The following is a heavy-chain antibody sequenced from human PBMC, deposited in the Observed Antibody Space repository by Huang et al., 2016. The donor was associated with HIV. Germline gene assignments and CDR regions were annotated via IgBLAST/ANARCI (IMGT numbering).Heavy chain of an antibody. D-gene: IGHD4-17*01. CDR3: ARGQLGSYGDYDVLY. CDR2: IIPMVGTH. CDR1: GGTFSKYA. Sequence: QVQLVQSGAEVKTPGSSVKVSCKASGGTFSKYAISWVRQAPVQGLEWMGGIIPMVGTHNDARKCQGRVTMTADDSTSTTDVEVSSLRSEDTALYYCARGQLGSYGDYDVLYWGQGTLVTVSS. J-gene: IGHJ4*02. V-gene: IGHV1-69*13.